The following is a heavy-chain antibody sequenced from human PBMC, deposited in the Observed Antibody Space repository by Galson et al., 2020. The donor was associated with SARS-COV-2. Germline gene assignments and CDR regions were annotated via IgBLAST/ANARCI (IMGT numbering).Heavy chain of an antibody. CDR1: GGSFKNYY. CDR3: VRGAEERRIIVVVPYYYTYMDV. J-gene: IGHJ6*03. CDR2: INHRGRT. Sequence: SETLSLTCAVYGGSFKNYYWTWIRQSPGKGLQWIGEINHRGRTNYDPSLQGRVAMSVDTSKNQYSLRLRPVTAADTAVYYCVRGAEERRIIVVVPYYYTYMDVWGGGTAVTVS. V-gene: IGHV4-34*01. D-gene: IGHD2-2*01.